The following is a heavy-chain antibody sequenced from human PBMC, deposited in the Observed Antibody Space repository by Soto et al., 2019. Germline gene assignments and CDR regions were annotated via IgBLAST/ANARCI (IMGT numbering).Heavy chain of an antibody. J-gene: IGHJ6*02. CDR2: IFYSGTANYNPT. CDR1: GGSIGNYY. V-gene: IGHV4-59*01. CDR3: ATLYNRFRYIAMDV. Sequence: QVQLQESGPGLVKPSETLSLTCTVSGGSIGNYYWSWIRQPPGAGLEWIGSIFYSGTANYNPTNYSPSFKSRVTISIDTSKNQFSLGLGPVTAADTAVYYCATLYNRFRYIAMDVWGQGTTVTVSS. D-gene: IGHD1-20*01.